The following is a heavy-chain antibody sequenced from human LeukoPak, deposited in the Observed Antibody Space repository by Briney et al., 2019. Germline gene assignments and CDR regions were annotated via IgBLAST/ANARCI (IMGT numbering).Heavy chain of an antibody. D-gene: IGHD3-10*01. CDR3: ATNILVRDIINWFDP. CDR2: INPNSGGT. CDR1: GYTFTGYY. V-gene: IGHV1-2*02. Sequence: ASVKVSCKASGYTFTGYYMHWVRQAPGQGLEWMGWINPNSGGTNYAQKFQGRVTITRDTSISTAYMELSRLRSDDTAVYYCATNILVRDIINWFDPWGQGTLVTVSS. J-gene: IGHJ5*02.